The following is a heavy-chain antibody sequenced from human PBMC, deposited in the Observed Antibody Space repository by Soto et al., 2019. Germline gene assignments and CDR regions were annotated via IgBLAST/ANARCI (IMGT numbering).Heavy chain of an antibody. CDR2: INSDGSST. Sequence: EVQLVESGGGLVQPGGSLRLSCAASGFTFSSYWMHWVRQAPGKGLVWVSRINSDGSSTSYADSVKGRFTISRDNAKNTLYLQMNSLRAEDTAVYYCARRSISSGWSGYEDYWGQGTLVTVSS. D-gene: IGHD6-19*01. CDR3: ARRSISSGWSGYEDY. V-gene: IGHV3-74*01. J-gene: IGHJ4*02. CDR1: GFTFSSYW.